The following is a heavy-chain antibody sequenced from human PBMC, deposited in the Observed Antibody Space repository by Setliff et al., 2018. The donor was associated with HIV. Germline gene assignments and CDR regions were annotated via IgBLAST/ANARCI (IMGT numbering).Heavy chain of an antibody. J-gene: IGHJ4*02. CDR3: ARQERYCTSADCYRYFNY. CDR2: VSQSGST. Sequence: SETLSLTCSVSGVSINRTDHHWGWIRQSPGKSLEWIGSVSQSGSTYYNPSLKSRITISVDRSKNLFSLKLISVTAADTAVYYCARQERYCTSADCYRYFNYWGQGTLVTVSS. V-gene: IGHV4-39*01. D-gene: IGHD2-2*02. CDR1: GVSINRTDHH.